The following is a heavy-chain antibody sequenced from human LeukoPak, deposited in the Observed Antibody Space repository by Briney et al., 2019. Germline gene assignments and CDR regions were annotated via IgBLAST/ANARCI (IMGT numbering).Heavy chain of an antibody. J-gene: IGHJ4*02. V-gene: IGHV1-18*04. CDR3: ARDRAFSKYYDILTGYSPGDY. Sequence: ASVKVSCKASGYTFTSYGISWVRQAPGQGLEWMGWISAYNGNKNYAQKLQGRVTMTTDTSTSTAYMELRSLRSDDTAVYYCARDRAFSKYYDILTGYSPGDYWGQGTLVTVSS. CDR2: ISAYNGNK. D-gene: IGHD3-9*01. CDR1: GYTFTSYG.